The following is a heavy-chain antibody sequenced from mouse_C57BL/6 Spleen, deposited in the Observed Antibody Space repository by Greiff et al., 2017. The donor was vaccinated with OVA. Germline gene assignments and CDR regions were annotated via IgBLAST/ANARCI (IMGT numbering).Heavy chain of an antibody. Sequence: EVKLMESGPGLVKPSQSLSLTCSVTGYSITSGYYWNWIRQFPGNKLEWMGYISYDGSNNYNPSLKNRISITRDTSKNQFFLKLNSVTTEDTATYYCARDGGAVYYFDYWGQGTTLTVSS. CDR1: GYSITSGYY. J-gene: IGHJ2*01. V-gene: IGHV3-6*01. CDR3: ARDGGAVYYFDY. CDR2: ISYDGSN.